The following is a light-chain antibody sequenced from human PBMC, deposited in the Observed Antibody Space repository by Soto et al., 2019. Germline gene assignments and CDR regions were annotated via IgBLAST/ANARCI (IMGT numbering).Light chain of an antibody. CDR3: QQYGSAMYT. J-gene: IGKJ2*01. V-gene: IGKV3-20*01. Sequence: EIVLTQSPGTLSLSPGERATLSCRASQSVSSSYLAWYQQKPGQAPRLLIYGASSRATGIPDRFSGSGSGTDFNLTISRLEPEDCAVYYCQQYGSAMYTFGQGTKLEIK. CDR1: QSVSSSY. CDR2: GAS.